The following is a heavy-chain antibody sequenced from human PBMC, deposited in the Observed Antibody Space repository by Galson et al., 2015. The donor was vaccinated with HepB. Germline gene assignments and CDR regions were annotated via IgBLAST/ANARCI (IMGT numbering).Heavy chain of an antibody. V-gene: IGHV4-39*07. CDR1: GGSITNSLYY. Sequence: ETLSLTSSVSGGSITNSLYYCDWIRQTPEKGLEWHGCQYYRGSTFYNPSLRGRVTLSIDASKNQFSPSLTFVTAADTAVYYFASGSPFSSSWLNYFDPLGQGTLVTVSS. D-gene: IGHD6-13*01. J-gene: IGHJ5*02. CDR2: QYYRGST. CDR3: ASGSPFSSSWLNYFDP.